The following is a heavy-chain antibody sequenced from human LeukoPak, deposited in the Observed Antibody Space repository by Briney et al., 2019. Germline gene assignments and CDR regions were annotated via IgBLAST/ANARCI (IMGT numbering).Heavy chain of an antibody. Sequence: GGSLRLSCAASGFTFSDYYMSWIRQAPGKGLEWVSYISSSGSTIYYADSVKGRFTISRDNAKNSLYLQMNSLRAEDTAVYYCARDQPKIAVAGGTYGMDVWGQGTTVTVSS. V-gene: IGHV3-11*01. CDR2: ISSSGSTI. CDR3: ARDQPKIAVAGGTYGMDV. J-gene: IGHJ6*02. CDR1: GFTFSDYY. D-gene: IGHD6-19*01.